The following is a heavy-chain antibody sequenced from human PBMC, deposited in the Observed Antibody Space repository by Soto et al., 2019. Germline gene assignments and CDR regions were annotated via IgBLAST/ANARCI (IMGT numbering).Heavy chain of an antibody. CDR2: INHSGST. CDR1: GGSFSGYY. Sequence: SETLSLTCAVYGGSFSGYYWSWIRQPPGKGLEWIGEINHSGSTNYNPSLKSRVTISVDTSKNQFSLKLSSVTAADTAVYYCARSPRLRQDFDYWGQGTLVT. D-gene: IGHD4-17*01. CDR3: ARSPRLRQDFDY. J-gene: IGHJ4*02. V-gene: IGHV4-34*01.